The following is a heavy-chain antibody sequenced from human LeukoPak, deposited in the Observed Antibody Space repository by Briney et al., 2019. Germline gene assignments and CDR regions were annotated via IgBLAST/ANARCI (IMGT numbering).Heavy chain of an antibody. CDR3: ARGGIVGATIRAFDI. Sequence: SETLSLTCTVSGGSISSGSYYWSWIRQPAGKGLEWIGRIYTSGSTNYNPSRKSRVTISVDTSKNQFSLKLSSVTAADTAVYYCARGGIVGATIRAFDIWGQGTMVTVSS. D-gene: IGHD1-26*01. CDR2: IYTSGST. J-gene: IGHJ3*02. CDR1: GGSISSGSYY. V-gene: IGHV4-61*02.